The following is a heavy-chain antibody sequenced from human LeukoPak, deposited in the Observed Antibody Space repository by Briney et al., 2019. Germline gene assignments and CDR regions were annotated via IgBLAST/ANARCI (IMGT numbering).Heavy chain of an antibody. CDR2: ISSSSTI. J-gene: IGHJ3*02. V-gene: IGHV3-48*01. D-gene: IGHD3-22*01. CDR3: AKDSERTYYYDSSGFDAFDI. Sequence: GGSLRLSCAASGFTFNSYSMNWVRQAPGKGLEWVSYISSSSTIYYADSVKGRFTISRDNSKNTLYLQMNSLRAEDTAVYYCAKDSERTYYYDSSGFDAFDIWGQGTMVTVSS. CDR1: GFTFNSYS.